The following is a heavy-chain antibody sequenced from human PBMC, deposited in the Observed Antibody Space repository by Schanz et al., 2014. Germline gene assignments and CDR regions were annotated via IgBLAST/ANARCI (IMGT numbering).Heavy chain of an antibody. D-gene: IGHD3-9*01. CDR3: ARQFYDILTGYWFPYYFDY. V-gene: IGHV4-39*01. CDR1: GGSISSSNYY. J-gene: IGHJ4*02. CDR2: IYYSGSP. Sequence: QLQLQESGPGLVKPSETLSLTCTVSGGSISSSNYYWGWIRQPPGQGLEWIESIYYSGSPYYNPSSKIRVTTPGDTSKNQFSLKLSSVTAADTAVYYCARQFYDILTGYWFPYYFDYWGQGTLVTVSS.